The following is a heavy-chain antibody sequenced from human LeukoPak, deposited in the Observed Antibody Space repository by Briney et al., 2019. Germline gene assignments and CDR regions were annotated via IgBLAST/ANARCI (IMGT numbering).Heavy chain of an antibody. CDR2: ISYDGSNK. Sequence: GGSLRLSCAASGFTFSSYGVHWVRQAPGKGLEWVAVISYDGSNKYYADSVKGRFTISRDNSKNTLYLQMNSLRAEDTAVYYCAKGGPGDALYGITFGGVIVKGGPLAYWGQGTLVTVSS. D-gene: IGHD3-16*02. CDR1: GFTFSSYG. J-gene: IGHJ4*02. CDR3: AKGGPGDALYGITFGGVIVKGGPLAY. V-gene: IGHV3-30*18.